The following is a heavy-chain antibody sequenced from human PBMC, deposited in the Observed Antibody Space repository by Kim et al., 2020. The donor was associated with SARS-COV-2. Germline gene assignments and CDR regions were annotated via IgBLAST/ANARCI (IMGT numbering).Heavy chain of an antibody. CDR3: AKSESRDFSSYDY. Sequence: GGSLRLSCAASGFTFSSYGMSWVRQAPGKGLEWVSIVTSSGSNTYYADSVKGRFPISRDNFQNPLYLPMGSLTVDDTAVYYCAKSESRDFSSYDYLGPGT. D-gene: IGHD2-2*01. J-gene: IGHJ4*02. CDR1: GFTFSSYG. CDR2: VTSSGSNT. V-gene: IGHV3-23*01.